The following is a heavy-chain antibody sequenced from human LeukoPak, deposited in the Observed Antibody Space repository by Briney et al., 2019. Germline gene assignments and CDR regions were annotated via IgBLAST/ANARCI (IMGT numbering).Heavy chain of an antibody. D-gene: IGHD3-3*01. CDR3: ARHIQTGWNYFDY. CDR2: ISGSGDKT. J-gene: IGHJ4*02. CDR1: GFTFSSYA. V-gene: IGHV3-23*01. Sequence: PGGSLRLSCAASGFTFSSYAMSWVRQAPGKGLEWVSLISGSGDKTYYADSVKGRFTISRDNAKNSLYLQMNSLRAEDTAVYYCARHIQTGWNYFDYWGQGTLVTVSS.